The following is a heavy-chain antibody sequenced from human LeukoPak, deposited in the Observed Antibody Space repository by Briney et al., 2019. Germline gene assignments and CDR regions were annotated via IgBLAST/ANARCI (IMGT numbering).Heavy chain of an antibody. CDR1: GFTFDDYA. D-gene: IGHD2-2*01. Sequence: GRSLRLSCAASGFTFDDYAMHWVRQAPGKGLEWVSGISWNSGSIGYADSAKGRFTISRDNAKNSLYLQMNSLRAEDMALYYCAKGGLLGYCSSTSCLDAFDIWGQGTMVTVSS. V-gene: IGHV3-9*03. CDR3: AKGGLLGYCSSTSCLDAFDI. J-gene: IGHJ3*02. CDR2: ISWNSGSI.